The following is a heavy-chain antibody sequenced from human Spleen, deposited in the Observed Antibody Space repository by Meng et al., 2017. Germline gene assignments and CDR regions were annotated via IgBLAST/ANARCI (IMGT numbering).Heavy chain of an antibody. Sequence: QVQLHQSGPGLVKPSQTLSLPCSVSGGSISSGGYYWSWIRQHPGKGLEWIGYIYYSGSTYYNPSLKSRLTISVDTSQNNLSLKLSSVTAADSAVYYCARGPTTMAHDFDYWGQGTLVTVSS. CDR2: IYYSGST. V-gene: IGHV4-31*03. CDR1: GGSISSGGYY. D-gene: IGHD4-11*01. J-gene: IGHJ4*02. CDR3: ARGPTTMAHDFDY.